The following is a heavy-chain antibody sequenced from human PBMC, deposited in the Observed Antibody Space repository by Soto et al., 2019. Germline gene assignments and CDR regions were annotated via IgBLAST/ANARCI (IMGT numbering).Heavy chain of an antibody. CDR1: GGSVSSGRYY. CDR3: ARGFGRGRLQLTNCGN. V-gene: IGHV4-61*01. J-gene: IGHJ4*02. D-gene: IGHD1-1*01. Sequence: SETLSLPCTVSGGSVSSGRYYWSWLRQPPGKGLKWIGYIYYSGSTNYSPSLKSRVTISADTSKNQFFLRLTSVNAADTAAYFCARGFGRGRLQLTNCGNCGQGTLVAVSS. CDR2: IYYSGST.